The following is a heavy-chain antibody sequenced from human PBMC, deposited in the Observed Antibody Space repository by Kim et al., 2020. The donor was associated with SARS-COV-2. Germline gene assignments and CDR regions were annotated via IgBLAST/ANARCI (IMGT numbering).Heavy chain of an antibody. V-gene: IGHV3-43*01. J-gene: IGHJ4*02. D-gene: IGHD6-13*01. Sequence: YADSGKGRFTISRDNSKNSLYLQMNSLRPEDTALYYCAKDGRVSSWYFDYWGQGTLVTVSS. CDR3: AKDGRVSSWYFDY.